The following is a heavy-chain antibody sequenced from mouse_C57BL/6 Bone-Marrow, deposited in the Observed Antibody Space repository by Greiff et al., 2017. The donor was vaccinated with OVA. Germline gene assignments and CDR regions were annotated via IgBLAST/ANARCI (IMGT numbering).Heavy chain of an antibody. CDR3: ARGTRWLMFVDY. D-gene: IGHD2-3*01. CDR2: INPNNGGT. J-gene: IGHJ4*01. CDR1: GYTFTDYN. V-gene: IGHV1-18*01. Sequence: EVKLMESGPELVKPGASVKIPCKASGYTFTDYNMDWVKQSPGKSLEWIGDINPNNGGTIYNQKFKGKATLTADKSSSTAYMELRSLTSEDTAVYYCARGTRWLMFVDYWGQGTSVTVSS.